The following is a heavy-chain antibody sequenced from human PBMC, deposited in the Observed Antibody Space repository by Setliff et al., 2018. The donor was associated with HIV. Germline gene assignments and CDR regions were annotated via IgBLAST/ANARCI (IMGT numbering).Heavy chain of an antibody. Sequence: GASVKVSCKASGYTFTSYYMHWVRQAPGQGLEWMGIINPSSGSTTYAQKFQGRVTMTRDTSTSTVYMELSSLRFEDTAIYYCASDSPTARFEELEDHYYYFMDVWGKGTTVTVSS. CDR3: ASDSPTARFEELEDHYYYFMDV. CDR1: GYTFTSYY. V-gene: IGHV1-46*01. CDR2: INPSSGST. J-gene: IGHJ6*03. D-gene: IGHD3-10*01.